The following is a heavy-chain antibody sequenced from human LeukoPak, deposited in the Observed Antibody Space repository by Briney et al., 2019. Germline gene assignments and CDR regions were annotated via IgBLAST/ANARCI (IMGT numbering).Heavy chain of an antibody. V-gene: IGHV5-51*01. J-gene: IGHJ4*02. Sequence: GESLKISCKASGYSFANYWIGWVRQMPGKGLEWMGTIYPGDSDTRYSPPFQGQVTISADKSISTAYLQWSSLKASDTAMYYCARRRHCTSGSCEDFDFWGQGTLVTVSS. CDR3: ARRRHCTSGSCEDFDF. CDR1: GYSFANYW. CDR2: IYPGDSDT. D-gene: IGHD2-15*01.